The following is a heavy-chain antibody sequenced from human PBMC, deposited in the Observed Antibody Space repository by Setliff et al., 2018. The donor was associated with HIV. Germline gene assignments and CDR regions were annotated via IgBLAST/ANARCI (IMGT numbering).Heavy chain of an antibody. Sequence: SETLSLTCTVSGVSITSNSYYWGWIRQPPGKGLEWIGSLYNNGVTYYNPFLRSRVTIFVDMSKNQFSLKLTSVTAADTAMYYCANAPYPRGAFDVWGQGTVVTV. CDR1: GVSITSNSYY. V-gene: IGHV4-39*01. J-gene: IGHJ3*01. CDR2: LYNNGVT. CDR3: ANAPYPRGAFDV. D-gene: IGHD3-10*01.